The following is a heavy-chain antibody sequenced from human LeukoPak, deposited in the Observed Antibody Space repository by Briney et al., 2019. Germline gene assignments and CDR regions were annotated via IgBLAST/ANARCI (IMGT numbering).Heavy chain of an antibody. CDR1: GFTFDDYA. CDR3: AKGIAAAERVPYYFDY. Sequence: PGRSLRLSCAASGFTFDDYAMHWVRQAPGKGLGWVSSISSSSSYIYYADSVKGRFIISRDNAKNSLYLQMNSLRAEDTALYYCAKGIAAAERVPYYFDYWGQGTLVTVSS. CDR2: ISSSSSYI. V-gene: IGHV3-9*01. J-gene: IGHJ4*02. D-gene: IGHD6-13*01.